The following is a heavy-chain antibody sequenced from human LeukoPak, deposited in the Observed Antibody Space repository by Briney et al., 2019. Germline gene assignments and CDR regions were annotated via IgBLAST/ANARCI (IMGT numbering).Heavy chain of an antibody. J-gene: IGHJ4*02. V-gene: IGHV1-8*03. D-gene: IGHD2-2*01. CDR1: GYTFTGYY. CDR3: TRHTSPTFDY. Sequence: ASVKVSCKASGYTFTGYYMHWVRQAPGQGLEWMGWISAYNGNTNYAQKFQGRVTITRSTSISTAYMELSSLRSEDTAVYYCTRHTSPTFDYWGQGTLVTVSS. CDR2: ISAYNGNT.